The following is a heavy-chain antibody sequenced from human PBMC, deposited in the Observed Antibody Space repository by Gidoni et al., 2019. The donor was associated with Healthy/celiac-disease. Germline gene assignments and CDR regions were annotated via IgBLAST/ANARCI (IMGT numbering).Heavy chain of an antibody. CDR1: GFTFSRYA. CDR3: ASPSEWIRGGGAPGGFDP. Sequence: QVQLVESGGGVVQPGRSLRLSCAASGFTFSRYAMHWVRQAPGKGLEWVAVISYDGSNKYYADSVKGRFTISRDNSKNTLYLQMNSLRAEDTAVYYCASPSEWIRGGGAPGGFDPWGQGTLVTVSS. D-gene: IGHD5-12*01. J-gene: IGHJ5*02. V-gene: IGHV3-30-3*01. CDR2: ISYDGSNK.